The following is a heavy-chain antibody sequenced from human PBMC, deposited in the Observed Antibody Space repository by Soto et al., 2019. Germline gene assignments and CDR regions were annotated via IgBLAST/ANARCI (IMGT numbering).Heavy chain of an antibody. V-gene: IGHV4-39*01. Sequence: EILSLTCSVAGGSIGSSSYYFGWIRQPPGKGLEWIGSLYYTGTTYYNSSLKSRVTISADKSQNQFSLRLSSVTAADTAVYYCAAYCSRTYCYDWFDPWGQGTLVTVSS. CDR2: LYYTGTT. D-gene: IGHD2-2*01. CDR1: GGSIGSSSYY. J-gene: IGHJ5*02. CDR3: AAYCSRTYCYDWFDP.